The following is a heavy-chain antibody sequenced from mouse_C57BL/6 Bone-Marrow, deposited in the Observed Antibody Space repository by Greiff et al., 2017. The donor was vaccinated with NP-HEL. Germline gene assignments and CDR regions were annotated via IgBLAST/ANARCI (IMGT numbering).Heavy chain of an antibody. CDR1: GFNIKDYY. Sequence: VQLQQSGAELVKPGASVKLSCTASGFNIKDYYMHWVKQRTEQGLEWIGRIDPEDGDTKYAPKFQGTATITADTASNTVYLQLSSLTSEDTAVYYFATINTVVGYYAMDYWCEGTSDTVSS. J-gene: IGHJ4*01. V-gene: IGHV14-2*01. CDR3: ATINTVVGYYAMDY. D-gene: IGHD1-1*01. CDR2: IDPEDGDT.